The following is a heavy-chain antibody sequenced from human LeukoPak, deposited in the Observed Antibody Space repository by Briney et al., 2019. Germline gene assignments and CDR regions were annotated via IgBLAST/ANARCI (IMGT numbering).Heavy chain of an antibody. D-gene: IGHD6-6*01. J-gene: IGHJ4*02. CDR3: ARDLRMYSSSSSGFGY. Sequence: GASVKVSCKASGYTFTSYGISWVRQAPGQGLEWMGWISAYNGNTNYAQKLQGRVTMTTDTSTSTAYMELRSLRSDDTAVYYCARDLRMYSSSSSGFGYWGQGTLVTVSS. CDR1: GYTFTSYG. V-gene: IGHV1-18*01. CDR2: ISAYNGNT.